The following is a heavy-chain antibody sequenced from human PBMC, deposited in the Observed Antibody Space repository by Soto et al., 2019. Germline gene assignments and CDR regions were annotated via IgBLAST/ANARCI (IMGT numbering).Heavy chain of an antibody. Sequence: TLSLTCTVSGGSIISGSSYWTWIRQHPGKGLEWIGFIYYSGNTYYNPSLKSRVTISIDTSKNQFSLKLSSVTAADTAVYYCVRGGGYTYGAQDYLGQGTLVTVSS. CDR2: IYYSGNT. CDR3: VRGGGYTYGAQDY. V-gene: IGHV4-31*03. J-gene: IGHJ4*02. D-gene: IGHD5-18*01. CDR1: GGSIISGSSY.